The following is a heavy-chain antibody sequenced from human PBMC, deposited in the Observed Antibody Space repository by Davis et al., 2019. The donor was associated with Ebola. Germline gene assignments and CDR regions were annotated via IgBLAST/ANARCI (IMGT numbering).Heavy chain of an antibody. CDR1: GFTFSSYW. CDR3: ARGRWLQFGYYFDY. J-gene: IGHJ4*02. CDR2: IKQDGSEK. V-gene: IGHV3-7*03. Sequence: GGSLRLSCAASGFTFSSYWMNWVRQAPGKGLEWVANIKQDGSEKYYVDSVKGRFTISRDNAKNSLYLQMNSLRAEETAVYYCARGRWLQFGYYFDYWGQGTLVTVSS. D-gene: IGHD5-24*01.